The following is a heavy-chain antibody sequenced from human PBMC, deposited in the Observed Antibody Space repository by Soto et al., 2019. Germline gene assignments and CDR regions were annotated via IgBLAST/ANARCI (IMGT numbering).Heavy chain of an antibody. D-gene: IGHD2-21*02. CDR2: ISGSGGST. CDR3: AKDHPGGNSRGEYDAFDI. V-gene: IGHV3-23*01. CDR1: GFTFSSYA. Sequence: GGSLRLSCAASGFTFSSYAMSWVRQAPGKGLEWVSAISGSGGSTYYADSVKGRFTISRDNSKNTLYLQMNSLRAEDTAVYYCAKDHPGGNSRGEYDAFDIWGQGTMVTVSS. J-gene: IGHJ3*02.